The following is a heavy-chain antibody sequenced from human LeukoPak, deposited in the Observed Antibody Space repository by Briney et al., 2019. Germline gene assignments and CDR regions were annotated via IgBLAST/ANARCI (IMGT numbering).Heavy chain of an antibody. V-gene: IGHV1-69*01. Sequence: VASVKVSCKASGGTFSSYAISWVRQAPGQGLEWMGGIIPIFGTANYAQKFQGRVTITADESTSTAYMELSSLRSEDTAVYYCARGIRELLGLPFDYWGQGTLVTVSS. J-gene: IGHJ4*02. D-gene: IGHD3-10*01. CDR2: IIPIFGTA. CDR1: GGTFSSYA. CDR3: ARGIRELLGLPFDY.